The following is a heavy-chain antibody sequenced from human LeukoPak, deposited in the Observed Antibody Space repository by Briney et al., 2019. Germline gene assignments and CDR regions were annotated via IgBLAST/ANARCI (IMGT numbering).Heavy chain of an antibody. V-gene: IGHV4-59*01. J-gene: IGHJ6*03. CDR1: DDSITMYY. CDR2: VDHTGST. Sequence: SETLSLTCSVSDDSITMYYWTWIRQPPGKRLEWIGYVDHTGSTNFNPSLNGRVSISRDTTKNLFSLRLRSVTAADTAVYFCARGRVSSSTWYSTYYYYFYMDVWGKGTTVTVSS. CDR3: ARGRVSSSTWYSTYYYYFYMDV. D-gene: IGHD1-1*01.